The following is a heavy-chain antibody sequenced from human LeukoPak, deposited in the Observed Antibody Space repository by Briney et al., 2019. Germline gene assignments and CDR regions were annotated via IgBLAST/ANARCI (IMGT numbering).Heavy chain of an antibody. CDR3: AREIPVGHCGKTRCLTIDH. Sequence: PSETLSLTCTISSDSIINYYWSWIRQPAGRGLEWIGRMYNSGSADYRPSLESRLTMSLDASKSQFSLRLRSLTAADTALYYCAREIPVGHCGKTRCLTIDHWGQGALVTVSS. D-gene: IGHD2-15*01. J-gene: IGHJ4*02. CDR1: SDSIINYY. V-gene: IGHV4-4*07. CDR2: MYNSGSA.